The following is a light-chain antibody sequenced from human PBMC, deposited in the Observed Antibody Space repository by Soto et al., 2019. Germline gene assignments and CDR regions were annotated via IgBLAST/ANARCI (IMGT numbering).Light chain of an antibody. J-gene: IGKJ1*01. CDR2: AAS. CDR1: QSISTY. Sequence: DVQLTQSPSSLSASVGDRVTITCRASQSISTYLNWYQQKPGKAPKLLIYAASSLYGGVPSKFSASGSGTDFTLTISSLQPEDFATYYCQQSYSNYRTFGQGTK. V-gene: IGKV1-39*01. CDR3: QQSYSNYRT.